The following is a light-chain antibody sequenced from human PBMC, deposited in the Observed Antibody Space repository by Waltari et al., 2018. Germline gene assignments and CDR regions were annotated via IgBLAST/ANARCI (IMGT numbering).Light chain of an antibody. CDR3: QQYYAIPRT. CDR1: QGVLYSSNNKNY. J-gene: IGKJ1*01. V-gene: IGKV4-1*01. CDR2: WAS. Sequence: DIVMTQSPDSLAVSLGERATINCKSSQGVLYSSNNKNYLAWYQQRPGQPPKLLIYWASTRESGVPDRFSGSGSGTEFTLTISSLLAEDVAVYYCQQYYAIPRTFGQGTKVEIK.